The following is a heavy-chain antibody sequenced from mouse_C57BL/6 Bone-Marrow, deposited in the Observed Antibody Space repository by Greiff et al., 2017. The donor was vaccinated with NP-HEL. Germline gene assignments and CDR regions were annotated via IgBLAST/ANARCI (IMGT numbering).Heavy chain of an antibody. D-gene: IGHD1-1*01. CDR2: IDPENGDT. Sequence: VQLKESGAELVRPGASVKLSCTVSGFNIKDDYMHWVKQRPEQGLAWIGWIDPENGDTEYASKFQGKATITADPSSNTAYLQLSSLTSEDTAVYYGTTGGSSPYAMDYWGQGTSVTVSS. CDR1: GFNIKDDY. J-gene: IGHJ4*01. V-gene: IGHV14-4*01. CDR3: TTGGSSPYAMDY.